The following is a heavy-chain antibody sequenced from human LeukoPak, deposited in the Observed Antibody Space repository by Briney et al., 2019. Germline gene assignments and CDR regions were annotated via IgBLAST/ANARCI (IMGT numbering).Heavy chain of an antibody. V-gene: IGHV1-2*06. J-gene: IGHJ4*02. Sequence: ASVKVSCKVVAYDFTGYHIHWVRQAPGQGPEWMGQLNPNTGHAVYAFKFQGRVTITRDTSSNTAYMEVTRLTSDDTALYYCAKDRDGADRIVLWGQGTLVTVSS. CDR2: LNPNTGHA. D-gene: IGHD5-24*01. CDR3: AKDRDGADRIVL. CDR1: AYDFTGYH.